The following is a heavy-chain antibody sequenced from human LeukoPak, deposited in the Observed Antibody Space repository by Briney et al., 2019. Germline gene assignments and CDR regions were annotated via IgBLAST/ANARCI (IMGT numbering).Heavy chain of an antibody. V-gene: IGHV1-69*04. J-gene: IGHJ4*02. CDR1: GGTFSSYA. Sequence: SVKVSCKASGGTFSSYAISWVRQAPGQGLEWMGRIIPILGMANYAQKFQGRVTITADKSTSTAYMELRSLRSDDTAVYYCARDEYGDYVYWGQGTLVTVSS. CDR2: IIPILGMA. CDR3: ARDEYGDYVY. D-gene: IGHD4-17*01.